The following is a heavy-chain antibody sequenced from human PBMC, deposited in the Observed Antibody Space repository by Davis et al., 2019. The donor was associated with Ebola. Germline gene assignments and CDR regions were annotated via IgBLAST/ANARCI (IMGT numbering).Heavy chain of an antibody. D-gene: IGHD3-9*01. V-gene: IGHV4-59*08. Sequence: MPSETLSLTCTVSGGSISSYYWSWIRQPPGKGLEWIGEIYHSGSTNYNPSLKSRVTISLNRPRNQFSLELTSVTAADTAVYYCARRRASDLTGYLSSYFDFWGQGTLLTVSS. CDR3: ARRRASDLTGYLSSYFDF. J-gene: IGHJ4*02. CDR2: IYHSGST. CDR1: GGSISSYY.